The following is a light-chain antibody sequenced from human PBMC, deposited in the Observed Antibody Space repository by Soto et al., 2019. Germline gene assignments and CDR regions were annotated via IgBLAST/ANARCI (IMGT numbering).Light chain of an antibody. CDR2: LKSDGSH. Sequence: QSVLTQSPSASASLGASVKLTCTLSSGHSSYAVAWHQQHPDKGPRFLMKLKSDGSHNKGDGIPDLFSGSSSGAERYLTISNLQSEDEADYYCQTWGLGIVVFGGGTKVTVL. CDR1: SGHSSYA. CDR3: QTWGLGIVV. V-gene: IGLV4-69*01. J-gene: IGLJ3*02.